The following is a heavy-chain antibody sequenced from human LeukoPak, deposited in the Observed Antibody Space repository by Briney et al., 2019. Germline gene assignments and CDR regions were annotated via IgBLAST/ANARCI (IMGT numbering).Heavy chain of an antibody. Sequence: GGSLRLSCAASGFTFSSYGMHWVRQAPGKGLEWVAVISYDGSNKYYADSVKGRFTISRDNSKNTLYLQMNSLRAEDTAVYYCAKDRYYYDSSGYFDYWGQGTLVTVSS. CDR2: ISYDGSNK. CDR3: AKDRYYYDSSGYFDY. CDR1: GFTFSSYG. J-gene: IGHJ4*02. V-gene: IGHV3-30*18. D-gene: IGHD3-22*01.